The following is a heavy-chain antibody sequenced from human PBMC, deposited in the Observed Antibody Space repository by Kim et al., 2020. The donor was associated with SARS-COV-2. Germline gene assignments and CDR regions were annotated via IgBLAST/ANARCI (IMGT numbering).Heavy chain of an antibody. CDR2: ISPTGDST. Sequence: ASVKVSCKASGNTLNSYYIHWVRQAPGQGLEWMGLISPTGDSTTYAQKFQGRVTMTRDTSKNAVYMEVSSLRSEDTAVYYCAGSSGYQLTDYWGQGTLVTVSS. CDR1: GNTLNSYY. J-gene: IGHJ4*02. V-gene: IGHV1-46*02. D-gene: IGHD3-22*01. CDR3: AGSSGYQLTDY.